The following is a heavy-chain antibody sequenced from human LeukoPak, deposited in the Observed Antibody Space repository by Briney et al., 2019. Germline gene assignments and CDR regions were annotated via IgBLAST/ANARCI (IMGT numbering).Heavy chain of an antibody. D-gene: IGHD6-19*01. CDR3: ARGQQWLVGYFDY. CDR1: GDSIGSYC. V-gene: IGHV4-59*01. Sequence: PSETLSLTCTVSGDSIGSYCWSWIRQPPGKGLEWIGYIYYSGSTNYNPSLKSRVTISVDTSKNQFSLKLSSVTAADTAVYYCARGQQWLVGYFDYWGQGTLVTVSS. CDR2: IYYSGST. J-gene: IGHJ4*02.